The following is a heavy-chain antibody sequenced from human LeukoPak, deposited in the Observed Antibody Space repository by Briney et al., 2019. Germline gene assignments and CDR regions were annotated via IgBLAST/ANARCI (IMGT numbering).Heavy chain of an antibody. CDR3: AKGGYNYALFDY. CDR1: GFTFDDYA. Sequence: GGSLRLSCAASGFTFDDYAMHWVRHAPGKGLEWVSGISWNSGSIGYADSVKGRFTISRDNAKNSLYLQMNSLRAEDTALYYCAKGGYNYALFDYWGQGTLVTVSS. J-gene: IGHJ4*02. V-gene: IGHV3-9*01. D-gene: IGHD5-24*01. CDR2: ISWNSGSI.